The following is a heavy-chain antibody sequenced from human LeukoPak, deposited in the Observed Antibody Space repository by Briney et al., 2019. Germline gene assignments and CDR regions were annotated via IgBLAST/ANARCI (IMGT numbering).Heavy chain of an antibody. V-gene: IGHV4-34*01. CDR3: ARRLGRKFGERFYYYHYLDV. CDR1: GGSFSGYC. Sequence: SETLSLTCAVYGGSFSGYCWSWIRQPPGKGLEWIGEINHSGSTKYNPSLKNQVTISVDTSKNQFSLKLSSVTAADTAVYYCARRLGRKFGERFYYYHYLDVWGKGTTVTISS. J-gene: IGHJ6*03. D-gene: IGHD3-10*01. CDR2: INHSGST.